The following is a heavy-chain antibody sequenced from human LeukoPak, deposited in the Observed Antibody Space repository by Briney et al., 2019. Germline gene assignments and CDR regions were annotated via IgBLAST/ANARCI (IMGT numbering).Heavy chain of an antibody. Sequence: GASVKVSCKVSGYTLTELSMHWVRQAPGKGLEWMGGFDPEDGETIYAQKFQGRVTMTEGTSTDTAYMELSSLRSEDTAVYYCATDPYYYDSRGDYWGQGTLVTVSS. D-gene: IGHD3-22*01. CDR2: FDPEDGET. J-gene: IGHJ4*02. CDR1: GYTLTELS. CDR3: ATDPYYYDSRGDY. V-gene: IGHV1-24*01.